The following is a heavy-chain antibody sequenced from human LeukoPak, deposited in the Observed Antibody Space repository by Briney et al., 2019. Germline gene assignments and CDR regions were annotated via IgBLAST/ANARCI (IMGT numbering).Heavy chain of an antibody. D-gene: IGHD3-22*01. CDR2: ISSSGDRT. CDR1: GFTFSTYA. V-gene: IGHV3-23*01. CDR3: AKDRPNYHESNGHYYRPNGDY. J-gene: IGHJ4*02. Sequence: GGSLRLSCAASGFTFSTYAMSWVRQAPGKGLEWVSSISSSGDRTFYADSVKDRFTISRDNSENTLYMQMSRLRAEDTAVYYCAKDRPNYHESNGHYYRPNGDYWGQGTLVTVSS.